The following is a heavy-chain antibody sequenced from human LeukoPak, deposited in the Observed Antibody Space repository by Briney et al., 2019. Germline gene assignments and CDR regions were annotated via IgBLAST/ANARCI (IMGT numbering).Heavy chain of an antibody. CDR2: IIPIFGTA. CDR1: GGTFSSYA. CDR3: ARDQASLGSGYYYDSYAFDI. J-gene: IGHJ3*02. D-gene: IGHD3-22*01. V-gene: IGHV1-69*13. Sequence: SVQVSCKASGGTFSSYAISWVRQAPGQGLEWMGGIIPIFGTANYAQKFQGRVTITADESTSTAYMELSSLRSEDTAVYYCARDQASLGSGYYYDSYAFDIWGQGTMVTVSS.